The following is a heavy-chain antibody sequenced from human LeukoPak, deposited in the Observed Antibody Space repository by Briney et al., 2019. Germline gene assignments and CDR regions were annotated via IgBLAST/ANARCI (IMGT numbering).Heavy chain of an antibody. D-gene: IGHD3-22*01. J-gene: IGHJ4*02. V-gene: IGHV3-66*01. CDR3: AGGKWLFLY. Sequence: QAGGSLRLSCAASGFTFSSFAMSWVRQAPGKGLEWVSVIYSGGSTYYADSVKGRFTISRDNSKNTLYLQMNSLRAEDTAVYYCAGGKWLFLYWGQGTLVTVSS. CDR2: IYSGGST. CDR1: GFTFSSFA.